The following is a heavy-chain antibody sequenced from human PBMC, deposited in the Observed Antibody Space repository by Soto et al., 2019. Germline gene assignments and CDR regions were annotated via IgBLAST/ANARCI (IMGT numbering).Heavy chain of an antibody. Sequence: QVQLQESGPGLVKPSQTLSLTCTVSGGSISSGGYYWSWIRQHPGKGLEWIGYIYYSGSTYYNPSLKSRVTISVYTSKNQFSLKLSSVTAADTAVYYCARDQEPSGPFDYWGQGTLVTVSS. CDR1: GGSISSGGYY. CDR3: ARDQEPSGPFDY. D-gene: IGHD5-12*01. CDR2: IYYSGST. J-gene: IGHJ4*02. V-gene: IGHV4-31*03.